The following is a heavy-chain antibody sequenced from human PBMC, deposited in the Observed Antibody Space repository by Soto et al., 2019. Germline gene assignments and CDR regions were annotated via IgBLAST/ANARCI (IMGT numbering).Heavy chain of an antibody. D-gene: IGHD6-6*01. CDR2: INPRGGSI. CDR3: ARAPYSSSSFFFDF. V-gene: IGHV1-46*01. CDR1: GYTFTAYF. J-gene: IGHJ4*02. Sequence: ASVKVSCKASGYTFTAYFMHWVRQAPGQGLEWMGIINPRGGSINYAQRFQGRIAMTWDTSTSTVYMELSRLRSDGTAVYYCARAPYSSSSFFFDFWGQGTPVTVSS.